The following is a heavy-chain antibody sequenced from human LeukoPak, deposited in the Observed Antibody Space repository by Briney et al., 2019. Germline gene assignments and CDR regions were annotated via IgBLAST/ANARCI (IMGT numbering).Heavy chain of an antibody. J-gene: IGHJ1*01. V-gene: IGHV3-23*01. D-gene: IGHD2-15*01. CDR2: ISGNGGST. Sequence: GGSLRLSCAASGFTFSSCAMSWVRQAPGKGLEWVSAISGNGGSTYYADSVKGRFTISRDNSKNTLYLQMNSLRAEDTAVYYCAKGSGPPLAEYFQHWGQGTLVTVSS. CDR1: GFTFSSCA. CDR3: AKGSGPPLAEYFQH.